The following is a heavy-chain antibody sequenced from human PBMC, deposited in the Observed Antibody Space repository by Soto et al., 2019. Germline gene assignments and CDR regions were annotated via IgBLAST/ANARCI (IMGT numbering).Heavy chain of an antibody. J-gene: IGHJ4*02. Sequence: GGSLRLSCAASGFTFSSYAMSWVRQAPGKGLEWVSAISGSGGSTYYADSVKGRFTISRDNSKNTLYLQMNSLRAEDTAVYYCAKGDYDFWSGYRRFDYWGQGTLVTVSS. CDR1: GFTFSSYA. V-gene: IGHV3-23*01. D-gene: IGHD3-3*01. CDR2: ISGSGGST. CDR3: AKGDYDFWSGYRRFDY.